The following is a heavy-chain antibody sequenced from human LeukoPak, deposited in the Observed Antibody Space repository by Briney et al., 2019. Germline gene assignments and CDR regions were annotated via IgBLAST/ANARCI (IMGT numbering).Heavy chain of an antibody. Sequence: SETLSLTCTVSSGSIGSSSNYWGWIRQAPGKGLERIGNVYYSGSTFYNPSLKSRVTISVDTSKNQFSLKLWSVTAADTAIYYCARASLNVVFGNWFDPWGQGTLVTVSS. J-gene: IGHJ5*02. V-gene: IGHV4-39*01. CDR3: ARASLNVVFGNWFDP. CDR1: SGSIGSSSNY. CDR2: VYYSGST. D-gene: IGHD2-8*01.